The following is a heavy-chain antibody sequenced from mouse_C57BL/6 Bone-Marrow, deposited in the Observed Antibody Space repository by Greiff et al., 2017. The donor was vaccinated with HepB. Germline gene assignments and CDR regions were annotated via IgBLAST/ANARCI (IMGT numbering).Heavy chain of an antibody. CDR3: TRSLLSPHDY. CDR1: GYTLTNYW. V-gene: IGHV1-63*01. CDR2: IYPGGGYT. D-gene: IGHD6-1*01. J-gene: IGHJ2*01. Sequence: QVQLQQSGAELVRPGTSVKMSCKASGYTLTNYWIGWAKQRPGHGLEWIGDIYPGGGYTNYNEKFKGKATLTADKSPSTAYLQLSSLTSEDTAVYYCTRSLLSPHDYWGQGTTLTVSS.